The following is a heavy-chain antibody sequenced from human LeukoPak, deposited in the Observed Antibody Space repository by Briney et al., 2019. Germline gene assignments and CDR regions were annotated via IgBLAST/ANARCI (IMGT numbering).Heavy chain of an antibody. J-gene: IGHJ4*02. CDR3: AKDHYWSIDY. V-gene: IGHV3-74*01. Sequence: GGSLRLSCAASGFDFSSNWMHWVRHAPGQGLVWVSRIKGDGINTNYADSVKGRFTISRDIAKNTLYLQMNSLRAEDTGVYYCAKDHYWSIDYWGRGTLVTVSS. CDR1: GFDFSSNW. D-gene: IGHD3-3*01. CDR2: IKGDGINT.